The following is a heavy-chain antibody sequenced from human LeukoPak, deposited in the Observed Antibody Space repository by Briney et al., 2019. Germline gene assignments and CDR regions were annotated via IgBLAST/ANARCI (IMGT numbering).Heavy chain of an antibody. Sequence: PSETLSLTCTVSGGSISSYYWSWIRQPPGKGLEWIGYIYTSGSTNYNPSLKSRVTISVDTSKNQFSLKLSSVTAADTAVYYCARRESYYYYYYMDVWGKGTTVTVSS. CDR1: GGSISSYY. CDR2: IYTSGST. J-gene: IGHJ6*03. V-gene: IGHV4-4*09. CDR3: ARRESYYYYYYMDV.